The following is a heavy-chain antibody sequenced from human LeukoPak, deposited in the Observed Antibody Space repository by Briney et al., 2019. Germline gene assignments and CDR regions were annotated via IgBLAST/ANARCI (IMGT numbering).Heavy chain of an antibody. J-gene: IGHJ4*02. V-gene: IGHV3-30*02. CDR2: IRYDGSNK. CDR3: AKGGPDTAMARRIDY. CDR1: GFTFSSYG. D-gene: IGHD5-18*01. Sequence: GGSLRLSCAASGFTFSSYGMHWVRQAPGKGLEWVAFIRYDGSNKYYADSVKGRFTISRDNSKNTLYLQMNSLRAEDTAVYYCAKGGPDTAMARRIDYWGQGTLVTVSS.